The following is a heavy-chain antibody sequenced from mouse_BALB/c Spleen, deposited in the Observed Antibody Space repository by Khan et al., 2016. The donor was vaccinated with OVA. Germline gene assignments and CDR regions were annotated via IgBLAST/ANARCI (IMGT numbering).Heavy chain of an antibody. Sequence: EVQLVESGPGLVKPSQSLSLTCTVTGYSITSDYAWDWIRQFPGNKLEWMGYISYGGSTGYNPSLKSRISITRDTSKNQFFLQLNSVTTEDTATYYCARKNYYGYAMDYWGQGTSVTVSS. D-gene: IGHD1-1*01. J-gene: IGHJ4*01. CDR1: GYSITSDYA. V-gene: IGHV3-2*02. CDR2: ISYGGST. CDR3: ARKNYYGYAMDY.